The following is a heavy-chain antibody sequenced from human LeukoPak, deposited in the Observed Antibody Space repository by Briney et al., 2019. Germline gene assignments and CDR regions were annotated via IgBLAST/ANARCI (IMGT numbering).Heavy chain of an antibody. D-gene: IGHD3-22*01. V-gene: IGHV4-39*01. Sequence: SETLSLTCTVSGGSISSSSYYWGWIRQPPGKGLEWIGSIYYSGSTYYNPSLKSRVTISVDTSKNQFSLKLSSVTAADTAVYYCARLSTYYDSSGYLDYWGQGTLVTVSS. J-gene: IGHJ4*02. CDR2: IYYSGST. CDR3: ARLSTYYDSSGYLDY. CDR1: GGSISSSSYY.